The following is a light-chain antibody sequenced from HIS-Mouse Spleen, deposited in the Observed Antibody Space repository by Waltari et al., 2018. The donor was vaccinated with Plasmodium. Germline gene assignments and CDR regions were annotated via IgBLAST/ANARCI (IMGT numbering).Light chain of an antibody. V-gene: IGLV2-23*01. J-gene: IGLJ1*01. CDR3: CSYAGSSTYV. CDR1: SRDVGSYNL. CDR2: EGS. Sequence: QSALTQPASVSGSPGQPITISCTGTSRDVGSYNLVSWYQQHPGKAPKLMIYEGSKRPSGVSNRFSGSKSGNTASLTISGLQAEDEADYYCCSYAGSSTYVFGTGTKVTVL.